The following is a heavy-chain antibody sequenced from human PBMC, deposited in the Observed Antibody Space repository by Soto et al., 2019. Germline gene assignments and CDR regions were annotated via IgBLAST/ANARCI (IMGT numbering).Heavy chain of an antibody. D-gene: IGHD3-3*01. Sequence: HPGGSLRLSCTASGFTFGDYAMSWFRQAPGKGLEWVGFIRSKAYGGTTEYAASVKGRFTISRDDSKSIAYLQMNSLKTEDTAVYYCTRAHPESLFFGVVTHEYYFDYWGQGTLVTVSS. CDR1: GFTFGDYA. V-gene: IGHV3-49*03. CDR2: IRSKAYGGTT. CDR3: TRAHPESLFFGVVTHEYYFDY. J-gene: IGHJ4*02.